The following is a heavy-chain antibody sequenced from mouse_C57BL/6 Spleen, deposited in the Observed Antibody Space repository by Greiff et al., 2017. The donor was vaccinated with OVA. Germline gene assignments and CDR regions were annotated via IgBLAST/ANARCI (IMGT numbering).Heavy chain of an antibody. CDR1: GYAFSSYW. CDR3: ARHTAQATPFDY. Sequence: VKLMESGAELVKPGASVKISCKASGYAFSSYWMNWVKQRPGKGLEWIGQIYPGDGDTNYNGKFKGKATLTADKSSSTAYMQLSSLTSEDSAVYFCARHTAQATPFDYWGQGTTLTVSS. D-gene: IGHD3-2*02. J-gene: IGHJ2*01. V-gene: IGHV1-80*01. CDR2: IYPGDGDT.